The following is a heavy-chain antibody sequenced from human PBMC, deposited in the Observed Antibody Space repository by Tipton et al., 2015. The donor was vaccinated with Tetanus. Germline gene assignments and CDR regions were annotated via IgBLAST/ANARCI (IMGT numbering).Heavy chain of an antibody. CDR2: ESGNSVNT. V-gene: IGHV1-18*01. CDR1: GYTFTNYG. Sequence: QLVQSGAEVKRPGASVKVSCKASGYTFTNYGINWVRQATGQGLEWMGWESGNSVNTNYARKFQGRVTMTTVTSTRSAYLELRSLRSDGTAVYVCARLFKQWLVPEDYWGHGTLGTVSS. CDR3: ARLFKQWLVPEDY. J-gene: IGHJ4*01. D-gene: IGHD6-19*01.